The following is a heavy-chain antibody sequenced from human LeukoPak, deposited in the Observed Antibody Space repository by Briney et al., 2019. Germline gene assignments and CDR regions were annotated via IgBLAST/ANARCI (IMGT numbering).Heavy chain of an antibody. V-gene: IGHV4-59*01. CDR1: GGSISTYY. CDR3: ARVSGYDWESFYDY. D-gene: IGHD5-12*01. J-gene: IGHJ4*02. CDR2: IYHSGGT. Sequence: SQTLSLTCTVSGGSISTYYWNWIRQPPGKGLEWIGYIYHSGGTTYNPSLKSRVTISVDTSKNQFSLKLSSVTAADTAMYYCARVSGYDWESFYDYWGQGSLVTVSS.